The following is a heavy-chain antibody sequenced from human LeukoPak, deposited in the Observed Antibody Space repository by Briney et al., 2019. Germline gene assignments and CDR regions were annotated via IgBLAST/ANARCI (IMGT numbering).Heavy chain of an antibody. CDR3: ARVSRKLGTNPIDY. V-gene: IGHV1-2*02. Sequence: ASVKVSCKASGYTFTSYAMNWVRQAPGQGLEWMGWINPNSGATNYAQKFQGRVTMTRDTSISTAYTELSRLRSDDTAVYYCARVSRKLGTNPIDYWGQGTLVTASS. D-gene: IGHD1/OR15-1a*01. J-gene: IGHJ4*02. CDR1: GYTFTSYA. CDR2: INPNSGAT.